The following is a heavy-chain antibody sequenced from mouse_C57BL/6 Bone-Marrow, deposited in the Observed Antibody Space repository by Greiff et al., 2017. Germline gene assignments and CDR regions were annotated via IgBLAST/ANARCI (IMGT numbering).Heavy chain of an antibody. CDR3: ARLPYYYGSTYFDY. CDR2: IYPRSGNT. D-gene: IGHD1-1*01. CDR1: GYTFTSYG. V-gene: IGHV1-81*01. J-gene: IGHJ2*01. Sequence: VQVVESGAELARPGASVKLSCKASGYTFTSYGISWVKQRTGQGLEWIGEIYPRSGNTYYNEKFKGKATLTADKSSSTAYMELRSLTSEDSAVYFCARLPYYYGSTYFDYGGQGTTLTVSS.